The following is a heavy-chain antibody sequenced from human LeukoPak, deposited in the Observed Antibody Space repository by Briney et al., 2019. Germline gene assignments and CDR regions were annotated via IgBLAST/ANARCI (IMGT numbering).Heavy chain of an antibody. D-gene: IGHD4-11*01. CDR3: AKDTTVIGGAFDI. CDR2: ISWNSGSI. Sequence: PSGRSLTHSCAASGFTFDDYAMHWVRQAPGKGLEWVSGISWNSGSIGYADSVKGRFTISRDNAKNSLYLQMNSLRAEDTALYYCAKDTTVIGGAFDIWGQGTMDTVSS. CDR1: GFTFDDYA. V-gene: IGHV3-9*01. J-gene: IGHJ3*02.